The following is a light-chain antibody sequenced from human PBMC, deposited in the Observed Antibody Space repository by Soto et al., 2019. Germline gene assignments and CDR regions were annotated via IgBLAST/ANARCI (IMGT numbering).Light chain of an antibody. CDR2: AAS. CDR3: QKYSSAPFT. Sequence: DIQMTQSPSSLSASVGDRVTITCRASQGINNFLAWYQQKPGTVPKLLISAASTFQSGVPSRCSGSRFGTDFTLNISTLQPEEVATYYCQKYSSAPFTFGPATKVDIK. CDR1: QGINNF. J-gene: IGKJ3*01. V-gene: IGKV1-27*01.